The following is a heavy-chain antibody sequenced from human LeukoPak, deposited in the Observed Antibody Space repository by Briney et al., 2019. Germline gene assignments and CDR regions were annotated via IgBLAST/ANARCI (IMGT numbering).Heavy chain of an antibody. CDR2: IKQDGSEK. J-gene: IGHJ4*02. CDR1: GFTFSSNG. V-gene: IGHV3-7*04. Sequence: GGSLRLSCAASGFTFSSNGMSWVRQAPGKGLEWVANIKQDGSEKYYVDSVKGRFTISRDNAKNSLYLQMNSLRAEDTAVYYCARAVGSSWPQTPLENWGQGTLVTASS. D-gene: IGHD6-13*01. CDR3: ARAVGSSWPQTPLEN.